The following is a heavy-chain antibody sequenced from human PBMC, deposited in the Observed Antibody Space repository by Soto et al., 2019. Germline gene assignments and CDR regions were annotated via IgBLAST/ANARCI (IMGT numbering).Heavy chain of an antibody. Sequence: GGSLRLSCAASGFTFSRYWMSWVRQAPGKGLEWVANIKQDGSETNYVDSMKGRFTIYRDNTKNSLYLQMNSLRVEDTAVYYCARRSYSGAGDCWGQGTLVTVSS. CDR2: IKQDGSET. J-gene: IGHJ1*01. V-gene: IGHV3-7*01. CDR1: GFTFSRYW. D-gene: IGHD2-21*01. CDR3: ARRSYSGAGDC.